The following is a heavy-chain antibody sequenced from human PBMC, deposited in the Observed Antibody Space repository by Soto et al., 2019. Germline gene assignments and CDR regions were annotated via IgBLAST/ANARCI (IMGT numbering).Heavy chain of an antibody. D-gene: IGHD2-2*01. CDR2: ISGSGGST. Sequence: GGLRLSCAASGFTFSSYAMSWVRQAPGKGLEWVSAISGSGGSTYYADSVKGRFTISRDNSKNTLYLQMNSLRAEDTAVYYCAKDKNVVVPAAMFDYWGQGTLVTVSS. J-gene: IGHJ4*02. CDR1: GFTFSSYA. CDR3: AKDKNVVVPAAMFDY. V-gene: IGHV3-23*01.